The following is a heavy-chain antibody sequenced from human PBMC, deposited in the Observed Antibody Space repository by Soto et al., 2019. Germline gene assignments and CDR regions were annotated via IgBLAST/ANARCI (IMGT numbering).Heavy chain of an antibody. V-gene: IGHV4-59*08. CDR3: ATRLYCSSTSCYGLDP. CDR2: IYYSGST. J-gene: IGHJ5*02. CDR1: GGSISSYY. Sequence: QVQLQESGPGLVKPSETLSLTCTVSGGSISSYYWSWIRQPPGKGLEWIGYIYYSGSTNYNTSLKSRVTISVDTSKNQFSLKLSSVTAADTAVYYCATRLYCSSTSCYGLDPWGQGTLVTVSS. D-gene: IGHD2-2*01.